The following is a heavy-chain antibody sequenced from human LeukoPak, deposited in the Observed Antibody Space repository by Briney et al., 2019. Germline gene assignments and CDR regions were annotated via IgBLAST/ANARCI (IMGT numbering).Heavy chain of an antibody. CDR2: ISSSSRYI. J-gene: IGHJ5*02. D-gene: IGHD1-26*01. Sequence: GGSLRLSCAASEFTFSSYSMNWVRQAPGKGLEWLSSISSSSRYIYYADSVKGRFTISRDNAKNSLYLQMNSLRAEDTAVYYCARDRSPAPIPPLRKKSNWFDPWGQGTLVTVSS. V-gene: IGHV3-21*01. CDR1: EFTFSSYS. CDR3: ARDRSPAPIPPLRKKSNWFDP.